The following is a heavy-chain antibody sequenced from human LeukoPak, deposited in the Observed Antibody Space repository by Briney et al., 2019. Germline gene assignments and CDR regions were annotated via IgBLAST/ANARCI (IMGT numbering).Heavy chain of an antibody. D-gene: IGHD2-2*01. CDR3: ARDQSGIVVVPAAIRGFDP. J-gene: IGHJ5*02. CDR1: GYTFTSYG. Sequence: ASVTVSCKASGYTFTSYGISWVRQAPGQGLEWMGWISAYNGNTNYAQKLQGRVTMTTDTSTSTAYMELRSLRSDDTAVYYCARDQSGIVVVPAAIRGFDPWGQGTLVTVSS. V-gene: IGHV1-18*01. CDR2: ISAYNGNT.